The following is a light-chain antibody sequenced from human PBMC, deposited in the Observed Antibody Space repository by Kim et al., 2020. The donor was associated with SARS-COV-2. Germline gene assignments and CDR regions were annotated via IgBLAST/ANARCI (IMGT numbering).Light chain of an antibody. CDR1: SGSIASNY. CDR2: EDN. V-gene: IGLV6-57*01. Sequence: GTTLTISGNGSSGSIASNYVQWYQQRPGSSPTTVIYEDNQRPSGVPDRFSGAIDSSSNSASLTISGLKTEDEADYYCQSYDSSNWVFGGGTQLTVL. CDR3: QSYDSSNWV. J-gene: IGLJ3*02.